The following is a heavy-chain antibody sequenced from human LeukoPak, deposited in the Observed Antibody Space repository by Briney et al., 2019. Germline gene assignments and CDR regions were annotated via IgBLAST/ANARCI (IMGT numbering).Heavy chain of an antibody. J-gene: IGHJ4*02. Sequence: GGSLRLSCAASGFTFTTYWMSWVRQAPGKGLEWVANIQQDGTEKYYADSVKGRFTISRDNAKNSLYLQMNSLRAEDTAVYYCARDHPYYYDSSGYWHDCWGQGTLVTVSS. D-gene: IGHD3-22*01. CDR2: IQQDGTEK. V-gene: IGHV3-7*01. CDR3: ARDHPYYYDSSGYWHDC. CDR1: GFTFTTYW.